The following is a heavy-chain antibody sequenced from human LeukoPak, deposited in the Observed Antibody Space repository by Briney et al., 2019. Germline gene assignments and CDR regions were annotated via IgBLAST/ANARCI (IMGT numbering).Heavy chain of an antibody. CDR1: GFTFSSYG. J-gene: IGHJ4*02. CDR3: AKSAFPMVRGVDDY. CDR2: ISGSGGST. Sequence: PGGSLRLSCAASGFTFSSYGMSWVRQAPGKGLEWVSAISGSGGSTYYADSVKGRFTISRDNSKDTLYLQMNSLRAEDTAVYYCAKSAFPMVRGVDDYWGQGTLVTVSS. V-gene: IGHV3-23*01. D-gene: IGHD3-10*01.